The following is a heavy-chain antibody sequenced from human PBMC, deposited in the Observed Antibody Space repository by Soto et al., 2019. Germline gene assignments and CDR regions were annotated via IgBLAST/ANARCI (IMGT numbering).Heavy chain of an antibody. Sequence: QVQLVQSGAEVKKPGASVKVSCKASGYSFTSYGISWVRQAPGQGREWMGWISAYNGNTNYAQKLQGRVTMTTDTTTSTGYMALRGLRSVDTAVYYGAGDNGFGESDGWGQGTMFTVSS. V-gene: IGHV1-18*01. CDR2: ISAYNGNT. CDR3: AGDNGFGESDG. CDR1: GYSFTSYG. J-gene: IGHJ6*02. D-gene: IGHD3-10*01.